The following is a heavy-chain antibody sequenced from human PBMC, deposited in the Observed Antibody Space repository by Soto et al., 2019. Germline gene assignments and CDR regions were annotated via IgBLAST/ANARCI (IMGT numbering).Heavy chain of an antibody. J-gene: IGHJ6*02. CDR3: ARDKYSSPFYSDGMDV. V-gene: IGHV1-69*01. Sequence: QVQLVQSGAEVKKPGSSVKVSCKASGGTFSSYAITWVRQAPGQGLEWMGRIIPIFGTANYNQKFQGSVTLAALDYTRTACMALRTLRSALTAVLYCARDKYSSPFYSDGMDVWGQGTTVT. D-gene: IGHD6-6*01. CDR1: GGTFSSYA. CDR2: IIPIFGTA.